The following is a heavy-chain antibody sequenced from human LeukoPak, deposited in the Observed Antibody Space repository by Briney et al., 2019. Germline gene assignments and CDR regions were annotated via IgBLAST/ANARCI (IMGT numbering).Heavy chain of an antibody. D-gene: IGHD2-2*01. CDR2: FDLEDGET. J-gene: IGHJ4*02. CDR3: ATGYCSSTSCYQWFDY. CDR1: GYTLTELS. Sequence: AASGKVSCKVCGYTLTELSMHWVRQAPGKRLEWMGGFDLEDGETIYVQKFQGRVTMTEDTSTDTAYMELSSLRSEDTAVYYCATGYCSSTSCYQWFDYWGQGTLVTVSS. V-gene: IGHV1-24*01.